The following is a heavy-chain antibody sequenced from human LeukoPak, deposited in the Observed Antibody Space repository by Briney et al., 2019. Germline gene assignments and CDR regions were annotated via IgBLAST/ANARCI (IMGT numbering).Heavy chain of an antibody. CDR1: GGSISSGTYY. Sequence: SETLSLTCTVSGGSISSGTYYRHWIRQPGGKGLEWIGRIYTSGSTNYNPSLKSRITISIDTSKNQFSLNLSSVTAADTAVYYCARDRPVVGHVGHDYWGQGTLVTVSS. CDR2: IYTSGST. CDR3: ARDRPVVGHVGHDY. D-gene: IGHD6-19*01. V-gene: IGHV4-61*02. J-gene: IGHJ4*02.